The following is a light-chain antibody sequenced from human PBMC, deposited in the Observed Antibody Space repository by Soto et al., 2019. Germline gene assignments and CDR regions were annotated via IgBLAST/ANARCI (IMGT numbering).Light chain of an antibody. CDR2: GAS. V-gene: IGKV3-20*01. CDR1: QTVISNY. Sequence: EIVLTQSPGTLSLSPGERATLSCRASQTVISNYLAWYQQKPGQAPRLLIYGASSRATGIPDRFSGSGSGTGFILTISTLESEDFAVYYCQQYSTSPRTFGQGTKVEIK. J-gene: IGKJ1*01. CDR3: QQYSTSPRT.